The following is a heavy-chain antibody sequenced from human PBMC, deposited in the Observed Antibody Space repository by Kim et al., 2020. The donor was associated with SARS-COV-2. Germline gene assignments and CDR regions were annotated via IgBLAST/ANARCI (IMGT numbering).Heavy chain of an antibody. CDR1: GGSISSSSYY. D-gene: IGHD3-10*01. CDR2: IYYSGST. V-gene: IGHV4-39*07. J-gene: IGHJ4*02. CDR3: ASIQRTYYYGSGSYYNNDY. Sequence: SETLSLTCTVSGGSISSSSYYWGWIRQPPGKGLEWIGSIYYSGSTYYNPSLKSRVTISVDTSKNQFSLKLSSVTTADTAVYYCASIQRTYYYGSGSYYNNDYWGQGTLVTVSS.